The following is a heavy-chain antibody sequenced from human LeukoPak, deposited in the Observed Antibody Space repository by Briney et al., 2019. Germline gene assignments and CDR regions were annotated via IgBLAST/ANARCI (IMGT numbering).Heavy chain of an antibody. D-gene: IGHD4-23*01. J-gene: IGHJ4*02. V-gene: IGHV4-61*02. CDR2: IYNSGST. Sequence: SETLSLTCTVSGGSISSGSYYWSWIRQPAGKGLEWIGRIYNSGSTNYNPSRKSPVTISVDTSKNQSSLKLSSVTAADTAVYYCARVVYGGNSGLPFDYWGQGTLVTVSS. CDR3: ARVVYGGNSGLPFDY. CDR1: GGSISSGSYY.